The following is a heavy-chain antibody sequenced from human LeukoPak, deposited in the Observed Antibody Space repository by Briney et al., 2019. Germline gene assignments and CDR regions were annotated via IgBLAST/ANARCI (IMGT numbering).Heavy chain of an antibody. CDR1: GFTFSSYA. Sequence: SGGSLRLSCAGSGFTFSSYAMQWVRQAPGKGLEGVAVISYDGSNKYYADSVRVRFTISRDNCKNTLDLQMNSLSAEDTAVYYCARVATTQYYFDYWGQGTLVTVSS. V-gene: IGHV3-30*04. D-gene: IGHD1-26*01. CDR2: ISYDGSNK. CDR3: ARVATTQYYFDY. J-gene: IGHJ4*02.